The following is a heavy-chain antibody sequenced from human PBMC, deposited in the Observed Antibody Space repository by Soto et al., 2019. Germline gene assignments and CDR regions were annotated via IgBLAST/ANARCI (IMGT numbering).Heavy chain of an antibody. J-gene: IGHJ5*02. V-gene: IGHV3-21*01. Sequence: EVQLVESGGGLVKPGGSLRLSCAASGLSFSSYSMNWVRQAPGKGLEWVSSISSSASHINYADSVKGRFTISRDNAKKSLYLLMNSLRAEDTAVYYCARGYTGFCSGGTCYWFDPWGQGTLVTVSS. D-gene: IGHD2-15*01. CDR3: ARGYTGFCSGGTCYWFDP. CDR2: ISSSASHI. CDR1: GLSFSSYS.